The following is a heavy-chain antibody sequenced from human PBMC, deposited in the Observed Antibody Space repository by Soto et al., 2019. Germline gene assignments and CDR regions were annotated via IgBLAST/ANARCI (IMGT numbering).Heavy chain of an antibody. CDR1: GFTFYDYT. V-gene: IGHV3-43*01. D-gene: IGHD6-6*01. J-gene: IGHJ6*02. CDR3: AKDVIAARPYYYFGLDV. CDR2: ISWDGGST. Sequence: EVRLVQSGGVVAQPGGSLRLSCAASGFTFYDYTMHWVRQVPGRGLEWVSLISWDGGSTYYADSVKGRFTISRDNSKNSLYLQMNSLRTDDTALYYCAKDVIAARPYYYFGLDVWGQGPTVTVSS.